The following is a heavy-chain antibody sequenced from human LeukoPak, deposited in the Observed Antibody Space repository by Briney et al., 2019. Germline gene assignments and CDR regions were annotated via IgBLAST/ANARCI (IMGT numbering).Heavy chain of an antibody. V-gene: IGHV3-23*01. CDR1: GFTFSSYA. CDR2: ISGSGGST. D-gene: IGHD6-19*01. CDR3: AKDSQYSSGWYGYYFDY. J-gene: IGHJ4*02. Sequence: GGSLRLSCAASGFTFSSYAMSWVRQAPGKGLEWVSAISGSGGSTYYADSVKGRFTISRDNSKNTLYLQMSSLRAEDTAVYYCAKDSQYSSGWYGYYFDYWGQGTLVTVSS.